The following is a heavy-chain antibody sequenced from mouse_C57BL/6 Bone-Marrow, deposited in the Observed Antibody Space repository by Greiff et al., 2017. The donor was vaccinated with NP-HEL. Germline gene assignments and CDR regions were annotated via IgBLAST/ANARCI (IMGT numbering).Heavy chain of an antibody. CDR1: GYTFTSYW. D-gene: IGHD2-4*01. CDR3: AREDYDYDAYFDY. J-gene: IGHJ2*01. CDR2: IDPSDSYT. V-gene: IGHV1-69*01. Sequence: VQLQQPGAELVMPGASVKLSCKASGYTFTSYWMHWVKQRPGQGLEWIGEIDPSDSYTNYNQKFKGKSTLTVDKSSSTAYMQLSSLTSEDSAVYYCAREDYDYDAYFDYWGQGTTLTVSS.